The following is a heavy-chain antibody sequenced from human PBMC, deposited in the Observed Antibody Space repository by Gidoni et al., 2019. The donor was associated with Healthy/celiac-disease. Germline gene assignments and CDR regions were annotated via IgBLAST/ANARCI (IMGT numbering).Heavy chain of an antibody. CDR2: ISYDGSNK. J-gene: IGHJ4*02. V-gene: IGHV3-30*04. D-gene: IGHD1-26*01. CDR3: ARDWVHGAGATYVFDY. Sequence: PGKGLEWVAVISYDGSNKYYADSVKGRFTISRDNSKNTLYLQMNSLRAEDTAVYYCARDWVHGAGATYVFDYWGQGTLVTVSS.